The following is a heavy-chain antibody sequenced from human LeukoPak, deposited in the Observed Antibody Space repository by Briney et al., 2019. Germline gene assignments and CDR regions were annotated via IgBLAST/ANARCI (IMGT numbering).Heavy chain of an antibody. CDR2: IWFDGSNK. Sequence: GGSLRLSCAASGFTFSNYGMHWVRQAPGKGLEWVAVIWFDGSNKYYADSVKGRFTISRDNSKNTLYLQINNPRVEDTAVYYCAKRYYDFPLDYWGQGTLVTVSS. J-gene: IGHJ4*02. CDR3: AKRYYDFPLDY. V-gene: IGHV3-33*06. D-gene: IGHD3-3*01. CDR1: GFTFSNYG.